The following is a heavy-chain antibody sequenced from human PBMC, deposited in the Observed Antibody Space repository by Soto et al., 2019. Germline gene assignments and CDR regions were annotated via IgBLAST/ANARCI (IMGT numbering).Heavy chain of an antibody. CDR2: ISGKNANI. V-gene: IGHV3-48*02. CDR3: ARQVYTVVTQIDL. J-gene: IGHJ5*02. Sequence: EVQLVESGGGLVQPGGSLRLSCVASGFTFSAYSMNWVRQAPGKGPEWLSYISGKNANIYYADSVRGRFTTSRDHAKSERFRRMDSRRDEDTAVYYCARQVYTVVTQIDLWGQGTLVTGSS. CDR1: GFTFSAYS. D-gene: IGHD2-21*02.